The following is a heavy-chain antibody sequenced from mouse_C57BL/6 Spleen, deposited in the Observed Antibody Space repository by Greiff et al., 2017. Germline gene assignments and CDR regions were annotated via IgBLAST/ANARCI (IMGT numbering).Heavy chain of an antibody. CDR3: ARSVTGVVATDY. CDR1: GYTFTSYW. J-gene: IGHJ4*01. Sequence: QVQLQQSGAELVKPGASVKLSCKASGYTFTSYWMHWVKQRPGQGLEWIGMIHPNSGSTNYNEKFKGKATLTVDKSSSTAYMQLSSLTSEDSAVXSCARSVTGVVATDYWGQGTSVTVSS. D-gene: IGHD1-1*01. V-gene: IGHV1-64*01. CDR2: IHPNSGST.